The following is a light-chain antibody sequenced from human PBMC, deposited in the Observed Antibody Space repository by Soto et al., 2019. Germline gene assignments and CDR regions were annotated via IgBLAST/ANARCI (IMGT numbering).Light chain of an antibody. V-gene: IGKV3-20*01. CDR2: GAS. CDR3: QHFVNSLTWT. CDR1: QSVSSTY. J-gene: IGKJ1*01. Sequence: EIVLTQSPGTLSLSPGERATLSCRASQSVSSTYLIWYQQKPGQAPRLLIYGASSRATGVPDRFSGGGSGTDFSLTNSRLEHEDFAVYYCQHFVNSLTWTFGQGTKVEIK.